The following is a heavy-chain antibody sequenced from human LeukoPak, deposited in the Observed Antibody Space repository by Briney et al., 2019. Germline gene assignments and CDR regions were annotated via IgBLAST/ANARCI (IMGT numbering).Heavy chain of an antibody. V-gene: IGHV4-39*01. J-gene: IGHJ6*02. Sequence: KPSETFSLPCTVSGGSISSSSYYWGWIRQPPGKGLEWIGSIYYSGSTYYNPSLKSRVTISVDTSKNQFSLKLSSVTAADTAVYYCASQVEDGMDVWGQGTTVSVSS. CDR1: GGSISSSSYY. CDR2: IYYSGST. CDR3: ASQVEDGMDV.